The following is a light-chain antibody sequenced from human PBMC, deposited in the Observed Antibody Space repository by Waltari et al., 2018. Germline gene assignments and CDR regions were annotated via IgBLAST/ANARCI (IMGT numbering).Light chain of an antibody. CDR1: SSTIGRNS. J-gene: IGLJ2*01. CDR2: SDN. V-gene: IGLV1-44*01. CDR3: AAWDDSLNSVL. Sequence: QSVLTQPPSASGTPGQGVTISCSGRSSTIGRNSVNWYQQLPGTAPKLLIFSDNQRPSGVPDRFSGSKSGNSASLAISGLQSDDEAHYYCAAWDDSLNSVLFGGGTKLTVL.